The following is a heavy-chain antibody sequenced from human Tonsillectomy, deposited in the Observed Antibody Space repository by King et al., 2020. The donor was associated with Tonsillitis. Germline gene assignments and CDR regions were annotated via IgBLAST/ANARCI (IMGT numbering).Heavy chain of an antibody. V-gene: IGHV3-33*08. J-gene: IGHJ4*02. D-gene: IGHD4-17*01. CDR1: GFTFSNHA. CDR3: ARANYGANFDY. Sequence: VQLVESGGGVVQPGRSLRLSCAASGFTFSNHAMHWVRQAPGKGLEWVTVIGFDERNKNYADSVKGRFTISRDNSKNTLYLQMNSLRAEDTAVYYCARANYGANFDYWGQGTLVTVSS. CDR2: IGFDERNK.